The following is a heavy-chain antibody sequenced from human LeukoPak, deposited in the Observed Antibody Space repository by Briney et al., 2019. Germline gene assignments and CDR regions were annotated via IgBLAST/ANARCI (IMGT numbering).Heavy chain of an antibody. V-gene: IGHV4-34*01. CDR2: INHGGSS. Sequence: PSETLSLTCAVYGGSFSGYYWSWIRQPPGKGLEWIGEINHGGSSNYNPSLKSRVTISVDTSKNQFSLKLSSVTAADTAVYHCARVDDSSGYYRYYFDYWGQGTLVTVSS. D-gene: IGHD3-22*01. CDR1: GGSFSGYY. J-gene: IGHJ4*02. CDR3: ARVDDSSGYYRYYFDY.